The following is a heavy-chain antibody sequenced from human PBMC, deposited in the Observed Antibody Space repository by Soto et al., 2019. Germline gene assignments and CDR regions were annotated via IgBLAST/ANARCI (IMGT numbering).Heavy chain of an antibody. V-gene: IGHV3-30*18. CDR1: GFTFNHYG. CDR2: ISNDGSDK. D-gene: IGHD6-13*01. CDR3: AKDQGIAASHGID. Sequence: QVQLVESGGGVVQPGRSLGLSCAASGFTFNHYGMHWVRHAPGKGLEWVAAISNDGSDKYYADSVKGRLTISRDNSKNTLYLQMNSLRAEDTAVYYCAKDQGIAASHGIDWGQGTMVTVSS. J-gene: IGHJ3*01.